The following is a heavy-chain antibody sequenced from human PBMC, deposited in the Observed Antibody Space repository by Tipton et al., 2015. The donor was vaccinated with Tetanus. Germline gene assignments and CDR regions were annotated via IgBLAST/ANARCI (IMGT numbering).Heavy chain of an antibody. J-gene: IGHJ6*02. CDR3: ARLTGHSMDVVDYYYFGMDV. CDR2: IYYTGST. D-gene: IGHD2-21*01. Sequence: LSLTCTVSGGSMNSYYWSWIRQPPGKGLEWIGYIYYTGSTNYNPSLKSGVTISLDTSKNQFSLKLTPVSAADTAVYYCARLTGHSMDVVDYYYFGMDVWGQGTKVTVSS. CDR1: GGSMNSYY. V-gene: IGHV4-59*01.